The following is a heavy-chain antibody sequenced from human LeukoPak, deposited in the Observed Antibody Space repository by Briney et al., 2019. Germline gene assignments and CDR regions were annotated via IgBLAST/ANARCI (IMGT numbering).Heavy chain of an antibody. CDR3: AKLVGATMTSDY. CDR1: GFTFSIYV. Sequence: GGSLSLSCAASGFTFSIYVMTWVRQAPGKGLEWVSSISRTGDTTYYADSVKGRFTISRDNSKNTLYLQMNSLRGDDTAIYYCAKLVGATMTSDYWGQGTLVTVSS. CDR2: ISRTGDTT. J-gene: IGHJ4*02. D-gene: IGHD2-15*01. V-gene: IGHV3-23*01.